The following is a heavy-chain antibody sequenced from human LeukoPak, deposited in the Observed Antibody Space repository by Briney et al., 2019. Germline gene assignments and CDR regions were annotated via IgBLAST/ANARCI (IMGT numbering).Heavy chain of an antibody. CDR3: ARDTGYSYGYLAFDI. D-gene: IGHD5-18*01. CDR2: IYYSGST. J-gene: IGHJ3*02. V-gene: IGHV4-59*01. Sequence: PSETLSLTCTVSGGSISSYYWSWIRQPPGKGLEWIGYIYYSGSTNYNPSLKSRVTISVDTSKNQFSLKLSSVTAADTAVYYCARDTGYSYGYLAFDIWGQGTMVTVSS. CDR1: GGSISSYY.